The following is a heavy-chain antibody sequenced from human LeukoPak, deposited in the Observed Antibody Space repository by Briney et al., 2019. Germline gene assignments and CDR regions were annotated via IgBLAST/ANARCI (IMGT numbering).Heavy chain of an antibody. J-gene: IGHJ4*02. CDR1: GGSISSYY. CDR3: ARTEYSSGWYYFDY. D-gene: IGHD6-19*01. V-gene: IGHV4-59*12. Sequence: PSETLSLTCTVSGGSISSYYWSWTRQPPGKGLEWIGYIYYSGSTNYNPSLKSRVTISVDTSKNQFSLKLSSVTAADTAVYYCARTEYSSGWYYFDYWGQGTLVTVSS. CDR2: IYYSGST.